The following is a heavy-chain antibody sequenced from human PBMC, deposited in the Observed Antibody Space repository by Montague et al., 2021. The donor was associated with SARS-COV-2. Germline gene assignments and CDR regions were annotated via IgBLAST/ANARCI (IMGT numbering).Heavy chain of an antibody. J-gene: IGHJ5*02. CDR3: ARLGYCSSCSCIDP. Sequence: SLILSCAASGFTFSSYEMNWVRQAPVKGLEWVSYISSSGSTIYYXDSVKGRFTISRDNAKDSLYLQMNSLRAEDTAVYYCARLGYCSSCSCIDPWGQGTLVTVSS. CDR1: GFTFSSYE. D-gene: IGHD2-15*01. CDR2: ISSSGSTI. V-gene: IGHV3-48*03.